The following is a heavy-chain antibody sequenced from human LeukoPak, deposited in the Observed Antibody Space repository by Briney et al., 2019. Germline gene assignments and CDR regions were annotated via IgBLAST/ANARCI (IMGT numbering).Heavy chain of an antibody. CDR1: GFTFDNYA. V-gene: IGHV3-9*01. D-gene: IGHD6-19*01. J-gene: IGHJ4*02. CDR3: AKSIRGGSDWYSQFDY. Sequence: SGGSLRLSCAASGFTFDNYAMHWVRHAPGKGLEWVSGISWNSGSIGYADSLKGRFTISRDNAKNSLYLQMNSLRAEDTALYYCAKSIRGGSDWYSQFDYWGQGTLVTVSS. CDR2: ISWNSGSI.